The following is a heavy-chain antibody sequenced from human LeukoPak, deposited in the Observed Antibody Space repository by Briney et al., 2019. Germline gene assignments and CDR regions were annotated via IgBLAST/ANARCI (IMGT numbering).Heavy chain of an antibody. CDR3: AGQILGYCSSTSCSYYFDY. CDR2: IYYSGST. V-gene: IGHV4-39*01. CDR1: GGSISSSSYY. Sequence: SETLSLTCTVSGGSISSSSYYWGWIRQPPGKGLEWIGSIYYSGSTYYNSSLKSRVTISVDTSKNQFSLKLSSVTAADTAVYYCAGQILGYCSSTSCSYYFDYWGQGTLVTVSS. J-gene: IGHJ4*02. D-gene: IGHD2-2*01.